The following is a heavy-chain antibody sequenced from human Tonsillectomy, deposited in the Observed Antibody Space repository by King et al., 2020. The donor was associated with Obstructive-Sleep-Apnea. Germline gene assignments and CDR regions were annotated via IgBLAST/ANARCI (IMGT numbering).Heavy chain of an antibody. D-gene: IGHD1-14*01. CDR3: AKDTATGKAVYGMDF. V-gene: IGHV3-30*02. J-gene: IGHJ4*03. Sequence: VQLVESGGGVVQPGRSLRLSCAASGFTFSSYGMHWVRQAPGKGLEWVAFIRYDGSNKYYADSVKGRFTISRDNSKNTLCLQMNSLRAEDTSVYYCAKDTATGKAVYGMDFWGQGTLVTVSS. CDR1: GFTFSSYG. CDR2: IRYDGSNK.